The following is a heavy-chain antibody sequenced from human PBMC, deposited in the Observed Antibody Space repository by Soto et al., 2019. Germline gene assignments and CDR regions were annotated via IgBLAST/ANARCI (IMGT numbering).Heavy chain of an antibody. CDR3: ARGSHTWNVIDY. CDR2: INPKRGGT. Sequence: ASVKVSCKASGYTFTGYYMHWVGQAPGQGREGMGWINPKRGGTNYAQKFQGWGTMTRDTSISTAYMELSRLRSHDTPVYYCARGSHTWNVIDYWGQGTRATV. J-gene: IGHJ4*02. V-gene: IGHV1-2*04. CDR1: GYTFTGYY. D-gene: IGHD1-1*01.